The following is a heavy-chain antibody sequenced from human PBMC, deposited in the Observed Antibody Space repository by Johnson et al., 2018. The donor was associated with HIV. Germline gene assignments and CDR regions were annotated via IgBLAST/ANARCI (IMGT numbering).Heavy chain of an antibody. CDR2: IRYDGSNK. V-gene: IGHV3-30*02. J-gene: IGHJ3*02. CDR1: GFTFSSYG. CDR3: AKVRRAYYEDAFDI. D-gene: IGHD3-22*01. Sequence: VQLVESGGGVVQPGGSLRLSCAASGFTFSSYGMHWVRQAPGKGLEWVAFIRYDGSNKYYADSVKGRFTISRDNSKNTLYLQMNSLRAEDTAVYYCAKVRRAYYEDAFDIWGQGTMVTVSS.